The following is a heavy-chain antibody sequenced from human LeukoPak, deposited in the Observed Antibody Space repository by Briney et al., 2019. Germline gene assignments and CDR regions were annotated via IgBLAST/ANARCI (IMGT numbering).Heavy chain of an antibody. D-gene: IGHD1-1*01. CDR1: GGTFSSYA. J-gene: IGHJ3*02. V-gene: IGHV1-18*01. CDR2: ISAYNGNT. CDR3: AESRGNDRAFDI. Sequence: ASVKVSCKASGGTFSSYAISWVRQAPGQGLEWMGWISAYNGNTNYAQKLQGRVTMTTDTSTSTAYMELRSLRSDDTAVYYCAESRGNDRAFDIWGQGTMVTVSS.